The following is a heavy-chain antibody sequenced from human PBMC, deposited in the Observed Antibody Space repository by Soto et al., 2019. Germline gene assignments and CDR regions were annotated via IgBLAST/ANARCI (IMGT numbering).Heavy chain of an antibody. CDR1: GDSVSSNSAA. D-gene: IGHD1-7*01. V-gene: IGHV6-1*01. CDR3: AGTTSHQWYYMDV. CDR2: TYYRSRLYN. Sequence: SQTLSLTCAISGDSVSSNSAAWNWIRLSPSRGLEWLARTYYRSRLYNDYAVPVRSRITVNPDTSKNQFSLQLTSVTPEDTAVYYCAGTTSHQWYYMDVWGKGTTVTVSS. J-gene: IGHJ6*03.